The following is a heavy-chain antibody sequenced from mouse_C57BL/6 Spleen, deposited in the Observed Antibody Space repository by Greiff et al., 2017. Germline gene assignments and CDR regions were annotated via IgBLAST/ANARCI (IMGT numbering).Heavy chain of an antibody. V-gene: IGHV5-9*01. J-gene: IGHJ3*01. CDR1: GFTFSSYT. Sequence: EVQLVESGGGLVKPGGSLKLSCAASGFTFSSYTMSWVRQTPEKRLEWVATISGGGGNTYYPDSVKGRFTISRDNAKNTLYLQMSSLRSEDTALYYCARPDSDYEGTWFAYWGQGTLVTVSA. CDR2: ISGGGGNT. D-gene: IGHD2-5*01. CDR3: ARPDSDYEGTWFAY.